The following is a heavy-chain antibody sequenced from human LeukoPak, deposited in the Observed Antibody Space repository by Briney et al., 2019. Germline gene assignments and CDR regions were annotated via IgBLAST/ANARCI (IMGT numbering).Heavy chain of an antibody. CDR3: ARRSGRFLNWFDP. V-gene: IGHV5-51*01. CDR1: GYSLTSYW. CDR2: IYPGDSDT. D-gene: IGHD1-26*01. J-gene: IGHJ5*02. Sequence: GESLKISCKCSGYSLTSYWIGWVRQMPGKGLEWMGIIYPGDSDTRYSPSFQGQVTISADKSISTAYLQWSSLKASDTAMYYCARRSGRFLNWFDPWGQGTLVTVSS.